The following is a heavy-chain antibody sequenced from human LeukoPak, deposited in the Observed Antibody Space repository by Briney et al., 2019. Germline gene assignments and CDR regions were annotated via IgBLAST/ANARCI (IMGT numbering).Heavy chain of an antibody. CDR2: ISNSGNII. D-gene: IGHD3-22*01. J-gene: IGHJ4*02. CDR3: ARGPGYSV. CDR1: GFTFSSYE. Sequence: GGSLRLSCAASGFTFSSYEMNWVRQVPGKGLEWVSYISNSGNIIYYADSVKGRFTISRDNAKNSLYLQMNSLRAEDAALYYCARGPGYSVWGQGTLVTVSS. V-gene: IGHV3-48*03.